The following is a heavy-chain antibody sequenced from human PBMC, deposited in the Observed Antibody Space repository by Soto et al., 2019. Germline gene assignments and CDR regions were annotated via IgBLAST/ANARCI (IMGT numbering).Heavy chain of an antibody. Sequence: SQTLSLTCAISGDSVSSNSAAWNWIRQSPSRGLEWLGRTYYRSKWYNDYAVSVKSRITINPDTSKNQFSLQLNSVTPEDTAAYYCARGVVGYFSSTSCYHYDYGMDVWVQGTTVTVSS. CDR3: ARGVVGYFSSTSCYHYDYGMDV. CDR1: GDSVSSNSAA. V-gene: IGHV6-1*01. CDR2: TYYRSKWYN. J-gene: IGHJ6*02. D-gene: IGHD2-2*01.